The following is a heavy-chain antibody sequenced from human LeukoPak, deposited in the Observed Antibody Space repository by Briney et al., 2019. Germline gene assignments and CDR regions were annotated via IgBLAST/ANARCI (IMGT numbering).Heavy chain of an antibody. Sequence: VASVKVSCKASGYTFTSYDINWVRQAPGQGLEWMGGIIPIFGTANYAQKFQGRVTITADESTSTAYMELSSLRSEDTAVYYCARVKSYSNYVYYYYYMDVWGKGTTVTVSS. CDR1: GYTFTSYD. CDR2: IIPIFGTA. J-gene: IGHJ6*03. D-gene: IGHD4-11*01. CDR3: ARVKSYSNYVYYYYYMDV. V-gene: IGHV1-69*13.